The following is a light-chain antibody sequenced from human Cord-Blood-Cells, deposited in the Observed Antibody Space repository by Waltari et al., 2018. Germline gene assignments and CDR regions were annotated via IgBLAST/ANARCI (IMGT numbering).Light chain of an antibody. CDR2: ADN. Sequence: NFMLTQPHSVSESPGQTVTISCTRSSCSIASNSVQWYQQRPGSSPTTVIYADNQRPSGVPDRFSGSIDSSSNSASLTISGLKTEDEADYYCQSYDSSNWVFGGGTKLTVL. V-gene: IGLV6-57*01. J-gene: IGLJ3*02. CDR1: SCSIASNS. CDR3: QSYDSSNWV.